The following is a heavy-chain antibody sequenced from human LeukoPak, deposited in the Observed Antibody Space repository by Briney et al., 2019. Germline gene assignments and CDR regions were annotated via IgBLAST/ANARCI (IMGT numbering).Heavy chain of an antibody. V-gene: IGHV4-59*01. J-gene: IGHJ4*02. Sequence: SETLSLTCTVSGGSISSYYWSWIRQPPGKGLEWIGYIYYSGSTNYNPSLKSRVTISVDTSKNQFSLKLNSVTAADTAVYYCARDRDGYNRFDFWGQGTLVTVSS. D-gene: IGHD5-24*01. CDR2: IYYSGST. CDR3: ARDRDGYNRFDF. CDR1: GGSISSYY.